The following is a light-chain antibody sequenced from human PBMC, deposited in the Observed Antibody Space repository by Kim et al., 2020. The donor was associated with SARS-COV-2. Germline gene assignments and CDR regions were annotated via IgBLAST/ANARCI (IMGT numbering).Light chain of an antibody. Sequence: QSALTQPASVSGSPGQSITISCTGTSSDVGGYNHVSWYQQHPDKAPKLMIYDVINRPSGVSNRFSGSKSGNTASLTISGLQAEDEADYYCSSYTSSSTYVFGTGTKVTVL. V-gene: IGLV2-14*01. CDR2: DVI. J-gene: IGLJ1*01. CDR3: SSYTSSSTYV. CDR1: SSDVGGYNH.